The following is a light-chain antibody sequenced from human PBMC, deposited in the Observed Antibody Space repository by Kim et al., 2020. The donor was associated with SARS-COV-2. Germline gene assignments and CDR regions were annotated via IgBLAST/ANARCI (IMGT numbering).Light chain of an antibody. V-gene: IGLV3-19*01. Sequence: LGQPVRITCQGDSLRSYYATWYQQKPGQAPLLVIYGKNNRPSGIPDRFSGSSSGSTASLTITGAQAEDEADYYCNSRDNSDNHVLFGGGTQLTVL. CDR3: NSRDNSDNHVL. CDR1: SLRSYY. J-gene: IGLJ2*01. CDR2: GKN.